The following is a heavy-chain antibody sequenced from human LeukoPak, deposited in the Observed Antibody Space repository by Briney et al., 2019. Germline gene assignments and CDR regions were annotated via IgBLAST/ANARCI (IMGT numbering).Heavy chain of an antibody. CDR1: GFTFSGSA. CDR2: IKTKTNSYAT. CDR3: TIEYSSSWYLDY. D-gene: IGHD6-13*01. J-gene: IGHJ4*02. Sequence: PGGSLRLPCAASGFTFSGSAIHWVRQASGKGLEWVGRIKTKTNSYATAYAASVKGRFTISRDDAKNAAYLQMNSLKSEDTAVYYCTIEYSSSWYLDYWGQGTLVTVSS. V-gene: IGHV3-73*01.